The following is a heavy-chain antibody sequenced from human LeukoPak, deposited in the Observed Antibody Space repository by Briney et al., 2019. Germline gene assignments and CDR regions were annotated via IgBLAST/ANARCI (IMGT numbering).Heavy chain of an antibody. D-gene: IGHD2-2*01. CDR3: ATELVVPAAGRGPYFDY. Sequence: ASVKVSCKASGYTFTGYYIHWVRQAPGQGLECVGWINPNSGGTNYAQKFQGRVTMTRDTSISTAYMELSRLRSDDTAVYYCATELVVPAAGRGPYFDYWGQGTLVTVSS. J-gene: IGHJ4*02. CDR2: INPNSGGT. V-gene: IGHV1-2*02. CDR1: GYTFTGYY.